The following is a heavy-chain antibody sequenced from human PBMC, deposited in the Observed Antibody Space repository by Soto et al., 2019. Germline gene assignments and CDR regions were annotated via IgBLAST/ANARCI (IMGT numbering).Heavy chain of an antibody. CDR1: GGTFSSYA. Sequence: SVKVSCKASGGTFSSYAISWVRQAPGQGLEWMGGIIPIFGTANYAQKFQGRVTITADESTSTAYMELSSLRSEDTAVYYCARVTSYQGSAFGYWGQGTLVTVSS. V-gene: IGHV1-69*13. CDR2: IIPIFGTA. J-gene: IGHJ4*02. CDR3: ARVTSYQGSAFGY. D-gene: IGHD1-26*01.